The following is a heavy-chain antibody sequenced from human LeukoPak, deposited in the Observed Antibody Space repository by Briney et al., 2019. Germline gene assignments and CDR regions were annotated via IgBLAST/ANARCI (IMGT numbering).Heavy chain of an antibody. CDR3: ARSQWELLDY. D-gene: IGHD1-26*01. CDR2: INHSGST. J-gene: IGHJ4*02. V-gene: IGHV4-34*01. Sequence: PSETLSLTCAVYGGSFSGYYWSWIRQPPGKGLEWIGEINHSGSTNYNPSLKSRVTISVDTSNNQFSLKLSSVTAADTAVYYCARSQWELLDYWGQGTLVTVSS. CDR1: GGSFSGYY.